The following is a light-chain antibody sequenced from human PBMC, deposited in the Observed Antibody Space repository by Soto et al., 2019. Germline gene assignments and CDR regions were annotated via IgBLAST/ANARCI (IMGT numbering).Light chain of an antibody. V-gene: IGLV2-8*01. Sequence: QSALTQPPSASGSPGQSVTISCTGTSSDVGGYNYVSWYQQYPGKAPKLMIYDVNRRPSGVPDRFSGSKSGNTASLTVSGLQDEDEDDYYCSSYAASNNVIFGGGTKLTVL. CDR1: SSDVGGYNY. CDR3: SSYAASNNVI. J-gene: IGLJ2*01. CDR2: DVN.